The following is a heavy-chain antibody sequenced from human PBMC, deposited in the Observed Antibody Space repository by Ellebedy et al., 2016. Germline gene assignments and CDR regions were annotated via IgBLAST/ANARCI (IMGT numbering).Heavy chain of an antibody. Sequence: GESLKISXAASGFTFVTYAMTWVRQAPGKGLEWVSSISSSSSYIYYADSVKGRFTISRDNAKNSLYLQMNSLRAEDTAVYYCARDGGGACGGDCYSNWYFDLWGRGTLVTVSS. J-gene: IGHJ2*01. D-gene: IGHD2-21*02. CDR1: GFTFVTYA. V-gene: IGHV3-21*01. CDR3: ARDGGGACGGDCYSNWYFDL. CDR2: ISSSSSYI.